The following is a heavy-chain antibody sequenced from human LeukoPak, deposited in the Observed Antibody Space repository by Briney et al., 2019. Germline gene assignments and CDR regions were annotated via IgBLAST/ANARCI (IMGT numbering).Heavy chain of an antibody. CDR3: ASENYYDSSGYYAYNY. D-gene: IGHD3-22*01. CDR2: INPNSGGT. V-gene: IGHV1-2*02. J-gene: IGHJ4*02. Sequence: GASVKVSCKASGYTFTGYYMHWVRQAPGQGLEWMGWINPNSGGTNYAQKFQGRVTMTRDTSISTAYMELSRLRSDDTAVYYCASENYYDSSGYYAYNYWGQGTLVTVSS. CDR1: GYTFTGYY.